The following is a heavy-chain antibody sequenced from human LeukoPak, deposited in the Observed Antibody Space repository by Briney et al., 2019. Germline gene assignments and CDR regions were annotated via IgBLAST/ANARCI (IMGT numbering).Heavy chain of an antibody. J-gene: IGHJ6*03. CDR1: GFTFSSYE. Sequence: GGSLRLSCAASGFTFSSYEMNWVRQAPGKGLEWVSYISSSGSTIYYADSVKGRFTISRDNSKNTLYLQMNSLRAEDTAVYYCANNWDSSSWYSIHYYYYMDVWGKGTTVTVSS. V-gene: IGHV3-48*03. CDR3: ANNWDSSSWYSIHYYYYMDV. CDR2: ISSSGSTI. D-gene: IGHD6-13*01.